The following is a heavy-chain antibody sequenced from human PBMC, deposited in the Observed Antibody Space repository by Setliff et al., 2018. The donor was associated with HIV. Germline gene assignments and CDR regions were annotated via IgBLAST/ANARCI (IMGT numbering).Heavy chain of an antibody. CDR3: ARNRVPSSL. D-gene: IGHD3-10*01. V-gene: IGHV4-34*01. Sequence: SETLSLTCAVYGGSFSGYYWNWIRQPPGKGLEWIGSFHYSGSTDYNPSLMSRVTISLDTPKNQFSLKLNSVIAADTAVYYCARNRVPSSLWGQGTLVTVSS. CDR2: FHYSGST. J-gene: IGHJ4*02. CDR1: GGSFSGYY.